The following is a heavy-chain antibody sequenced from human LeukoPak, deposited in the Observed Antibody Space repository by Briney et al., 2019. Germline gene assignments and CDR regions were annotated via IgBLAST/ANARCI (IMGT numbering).Heavy chain of an antibody. CDR3: ARLNRRYCSGGSCYSYYFDY. Sequence: PSETLSLTCAVYGGSFSGYYWSWIRQPPGKGLERIGEINHSGSTNYNPSLKSRVTISVDTSKNQFSLKLSSVPAADTAVYYCARLNRRYCSGGSCYSYYFDYWGQGTLVTVSS. V-gene: IGHV4-34*01. D-gene: IGHD2-15*01. CDR2: INHSGST. CDR1: GGSFSGYY. J-gene: IGHJ4*02.